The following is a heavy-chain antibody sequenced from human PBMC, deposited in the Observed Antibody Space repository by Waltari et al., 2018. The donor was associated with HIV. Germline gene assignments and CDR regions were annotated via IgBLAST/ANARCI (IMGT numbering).Heavy chain of an antibody. CDR3: AKDLGDYVWGMFTGAHFDS. V-gene: IGHV3-23*01. Sequence: EVRLLESGGPLLQPGGSLRLSCAASGFPFDNSACNWVRWAPGKRLEWVAAISGSGEIAYSADSVKGRFSISRDNSKNTLFLHMTSLRAEDTALYYCAKDLGDYVWGMFTGAHFDSWGQGTLVTVSS. CDR2: ISGSGEIA. D-gene: IGHD3-10*02. CDR1: GFPFDNSA. J-gene: IGHJ4*02.